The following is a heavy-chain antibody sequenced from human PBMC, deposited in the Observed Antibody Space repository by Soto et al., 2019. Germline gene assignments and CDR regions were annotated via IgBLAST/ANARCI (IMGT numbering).Heavy chain of an antibody. Sequence: GGSLRLSCAASGFTFSNAWMSWVRQAPGKGLEWVGRIKSKTDGGTTDYAAPVKGRFTISRDDSKNTLYLQMNSLKTEDTAVYYCTTDLTGDNYGMDVWGQGTTVTVSS. CDR2: IKSKTDGGTT. CDR3: TTDLTGDNYGMDV. D-gene: IGHD1-20*01. J-gene: IGHJ6*02. CDR1: GFTFSNAW. V-gene: IGHV3-15*01.